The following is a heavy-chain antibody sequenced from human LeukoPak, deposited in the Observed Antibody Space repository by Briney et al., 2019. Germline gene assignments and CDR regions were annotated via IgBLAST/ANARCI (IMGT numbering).Heavy chain of an antibody. CDR3: ARRPVGVRKKHDL. Sequence: GASVNVSCQASGYTFTSYDINWVRQAPGQGVDGMGWMNPTSGHTGFVQKFQGRITMTRDTSLRAAYMQLSSLTSDDTVVYYCARRPVGVRKKHDLWGQGTLVIVSS. V-gene: IGHV1-8*01. CDR2: MNPTSGHT. CDR1: GYTFTSYD. D-gene: IGHD3-10*01. J-gene: IGHJ5*02.